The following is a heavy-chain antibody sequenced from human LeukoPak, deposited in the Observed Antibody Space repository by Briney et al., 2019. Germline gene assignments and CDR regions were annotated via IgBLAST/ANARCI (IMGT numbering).Heavy chain of an antibody. D-gene: IGHD3-10*02. CDR3: ARERHYYVPPSGI. J-gene: IGHJ3*02. Sequence: GGSLRLSCAVSGFTFSSYAMHWVRQAPGKGLEWVAVISYDGSNKYYADSVKGRFTISRDNSKNTLYLQMNSLRAEDTAVYYCARERHYYVPPSGIWGQGTMVTVSS. V-gene: IGHV3-30-3*01. CDR2: ISYDGSNK. CDR1: GFTFSSYA.